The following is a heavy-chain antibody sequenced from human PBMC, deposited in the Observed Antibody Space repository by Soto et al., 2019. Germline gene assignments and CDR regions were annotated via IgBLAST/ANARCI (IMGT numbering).Heavy chain of an antibody. CDR1: GYSFTSYW. D-gene: IGHD3-3*01. CDR3: AISYYDFWSGYPYYYMDV. V-gene: IGHV5-51*01. Sequence: PGESLKISCKGSGYSFTSYWIGWVRQMPGKGLEWMGIIYPGDSDTRYSPSFQGQVTISADKSISTAYLQWSSLKASDTAMYYFAISYYDFWSGYPYYYMDVWGKGTTVTVSS. CDR2: IYPGDSDT. J-gene: IGHJ6*03.